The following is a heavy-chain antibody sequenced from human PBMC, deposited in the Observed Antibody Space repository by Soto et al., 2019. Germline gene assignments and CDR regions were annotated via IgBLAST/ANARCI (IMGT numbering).Heavy chain of an antibody. V-gene: IGHV1-69*12. CDR2: IIPIFGTA. D-gene: IGHD4-17*01. Sequence: QVQLVQSGAEVKKPGSSVKVSCKASGGTFSSYAFSWVRQAPGQGLEWMGGIIPIFGTANYAQKFQGRVTITADESTSTAYMELSSLRSEDTAVYYCARSYGGNLVDPFDYWGQGTLVTVSS. CDR3: ARSYGGNLVDPFDY. CDR1: GGTFSSYA. J-gene: IGHJ4*02.